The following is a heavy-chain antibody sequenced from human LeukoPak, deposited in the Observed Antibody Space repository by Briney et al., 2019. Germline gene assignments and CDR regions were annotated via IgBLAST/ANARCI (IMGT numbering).Heavy chain of an antibody. Sequence: ASVKVSCKASGYTFTNYGISWVRQAPGQGLEWIGWISAYNGNTNYAQKLQGRVTMTTDTSTSTAYMELRSLRSDDTAVYYCARVQYYYDSSGLFDYWGQGTLVTVSS. V-gene: IGHV1-18*01. J-gene: IGHJ4*02. CDR2: ISAYNGNT. D-gene: IGHD3-22*01. CDR3: ARVQYYYDSSGLFDY. CDR1: GYTFTNYG.